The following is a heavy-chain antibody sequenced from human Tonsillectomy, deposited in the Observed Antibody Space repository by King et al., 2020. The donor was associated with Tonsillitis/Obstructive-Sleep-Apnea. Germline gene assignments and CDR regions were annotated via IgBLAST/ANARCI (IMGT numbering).Heavy chain of an antibody. V-gene: IGHV6-1*01. CDR2: TYYRAKWYY. Sequence: VQLQQSGPGLVKPSQTLSLTCAISGDSVSSGSTRWNWIRQSPSRGLEWLGRTYYRAKWYYEYAVSVRSRITINPDTSKNQFSLQLNSVTPEDTAVYFCARGVGPTGIDYWGQGTLVIVSS. CDR1: GDSVSSGSTR. CDR3: ARGVGPTGIDY. D-gene: IGHD1-26*01. J-gene: IGHJ4*02.